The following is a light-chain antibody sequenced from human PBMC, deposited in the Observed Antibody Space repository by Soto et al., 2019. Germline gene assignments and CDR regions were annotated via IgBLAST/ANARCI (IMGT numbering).Light chain of an antibody. CDR3: PTWDNRLSGFF. CDR1: GSNIGENY. J-gene: IGLJ6*01. CDR2: DTN. Sequence: QSVLTQPPSVSAAPGQKVTISCSGSGSNIGENYVSWYQQLPGTAPKLLIYDTNKRPSGIPDRFSGSKSGTSATLGITGLQTGEEGDYYCPTWDNRLSGFFLGSGTKLTVL. V-gene: IGLV1-51*01.